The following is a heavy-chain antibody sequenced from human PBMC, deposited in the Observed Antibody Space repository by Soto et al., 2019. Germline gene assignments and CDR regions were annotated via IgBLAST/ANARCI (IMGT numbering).Heavy chain of an antibody. CDR2: INHSGSP. CDR3: ARGVGGTFGEQGVVDY. J-gene: IGHJ4*02. Sequence: SETLSLTCAVYGGSFSGYFLSWIRQPPGKGLEWIGDINHSGSPNYNPSLKSRVTISVDTSKNQFTLKLSSVTAAYTAVYYCARGVGGTFGEQGVVDYWGQGTLVTVSS. CDR1: GGSFSGYF. D-gene: IGHD3-16*01. V-gene: IGHV4-34*01.